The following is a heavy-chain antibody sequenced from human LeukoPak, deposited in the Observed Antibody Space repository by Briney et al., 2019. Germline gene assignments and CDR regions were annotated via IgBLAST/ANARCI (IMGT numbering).Heavy chain of an antibody. CDR3: ARERERGQTYMDV. D-gene: IGHD3/OR15-3a*01. J-gene: IGHJ6*03. Sequence: PGGSLRLSCAASGFTFSSYEMSYISSSGSTIYYADSVKGRFTISRDNAKNSLYLQMNSLRAEDTAVYYCARERERGQTYMDVWGKGTTVTISS. CDR1: GFTFSSYE. V-gene: IGHV3-48*03. CDR2: ISSSGSTI.